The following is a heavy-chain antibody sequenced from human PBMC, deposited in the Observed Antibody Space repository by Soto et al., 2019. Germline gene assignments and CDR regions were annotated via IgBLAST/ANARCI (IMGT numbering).Heavy chain of an antibody. J-gene: IGHJ1*01. D-gene: IGHD4-17*01. CDR2: IYKSGTT. V-gene: IGHV4-30-4*02. CDR1: GPPIPTRDCH. CDR3: ARSDDYGHYGFFQR. Sequence: PSDPLSTNSRGSGPPIPTRDCHWRWIPYPPGQGPVWIAFIYKSGTTSYSPSLKSRVVISVDTSKNQFSLTLSSVTAADTAVYYCARSDDYGHYGFFQRWGQGSLVTVSS.